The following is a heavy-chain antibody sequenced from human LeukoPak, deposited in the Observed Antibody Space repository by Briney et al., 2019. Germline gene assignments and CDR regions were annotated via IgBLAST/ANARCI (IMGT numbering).Heavy chain of an antibody. V-gene: IGHV3-23*01. CDR2: ISASGDSR. CDR3: VRSQRNIDY. Sequence: GSLRLSCAASGFTFSSYTISWVRQAPGKGLEWVSGISASGDSRYYADSVKGRFTISRANSKNTLFLQMNSLRAEDTALYYCVRSQRNIDYWGQGALVTVSS. CDR1: GFTFSSYT. J-gene: IGHJ4*02.